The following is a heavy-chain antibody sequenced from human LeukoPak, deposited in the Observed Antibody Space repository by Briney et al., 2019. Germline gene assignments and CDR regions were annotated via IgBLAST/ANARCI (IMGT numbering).Heavy chain of an antibody. Sequence: GGSLRLSCAASGFTFSSYAMSWVRQAPGKGLEWVSAISGSGGSTYYADSVKGRFTISRDNSKNTLYLQMNSLRAEDTAVYYCAKDHYYDSSGKNWFDPWGQGTLVTVSP. D-gene: IGHD3-22*01. V-gene: IGHV3-23*01. CDR1: GFTFSSYA. CDR3: AKDHYYDSSGKNWFDP. CDR2: ISGSGGST. J-gene: IGHJ5*02.